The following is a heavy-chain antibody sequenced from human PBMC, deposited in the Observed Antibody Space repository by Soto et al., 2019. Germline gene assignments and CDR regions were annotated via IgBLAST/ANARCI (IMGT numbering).Heavy chain of an antibody. V-gene: IGHV3-74*01. J-gene: IGHJ4*02. Sequence: EVQLVESGGDLVQPGGSLTLSCAASGFSFSIFWMHWVRQAPGKGLVWVSSINGGGSSADYADSVKGRFTFSRDNAKNTLYLQMNSLRAEDTAVYYCTRGGGYSGYDPFDYWGQGTRVTVSS. D-gene: IGHD5-12*01. CDR3: TRGGGYSGYDPFDY. CDR2: INGGGSSA. CDR1: GFSFSIFW.